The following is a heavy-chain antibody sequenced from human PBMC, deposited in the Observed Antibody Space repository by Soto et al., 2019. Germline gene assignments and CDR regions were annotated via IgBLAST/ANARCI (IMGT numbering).Heavy chain of an antibody. Sequence: QVQLQESGPGLVKPSQTLSLTCTVSGGSISSGGYYWRWIRQHPGKGLEGMGYIYYSGSTYYNPSLKSRVTISVDTSKNQFSLKLSSVTAADTAVYYCARCSRGVMYFDYWGQGTLVTVSS. J-gene: IGHJ4*02. D-gene: IGHD3-10*01. CDR3: ARCSRGVMYFDY. CDR2: IYYSGST. V-gene: IGHV4-31*03. CDR1: GGSISSGGYY.